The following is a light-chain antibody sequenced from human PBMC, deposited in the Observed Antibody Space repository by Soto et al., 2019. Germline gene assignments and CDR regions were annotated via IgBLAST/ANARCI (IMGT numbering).Light chain of an antibody. CDR3: SSYTSNSTLV. V-gene: IGLV2-14*01. CDR1: SSDVGAYNS. J-gene: IGLJ3*02. CDR2: DVS. Sequence: QSVLTQPASVSGSPGQSITISCTGTSSDVGAYNSVAWYQHNPGKAPKLMIYDVSDRPSGVSNRFSGSNSGNTASLTISGLQAEDEADYFCSSYTSNSTLVFGGGTKVTVL.